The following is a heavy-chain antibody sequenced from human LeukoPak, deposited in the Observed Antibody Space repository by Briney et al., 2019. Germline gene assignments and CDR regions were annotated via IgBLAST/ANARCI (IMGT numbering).Heavy chain of an antibody. Sequence: SETLSLTCTVSGGSISSSSYYWGWICQPPGKGLEWIGSIYYSGSTYYNPSLKSRVTISVDTSKNQFSLKLSSVTAADTAVYYCARDNDCVKAFDIWGQGTMVTVSS. J-gene: IGHJ3*02. CDR1: GGSISSSSYY. D-gene: IGHD2-21*02. CDR3: ARDNDCVKAFDI. V-gene: IGHV4-39*07. CDR2: IYYSGST.